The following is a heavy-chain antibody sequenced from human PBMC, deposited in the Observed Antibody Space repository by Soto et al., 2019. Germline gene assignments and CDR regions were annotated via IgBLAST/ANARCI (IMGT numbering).Heavy chain of an antibody. V-gene: IGHV3-73*02. CDR1: GFSFSAAA. Sequence: EVQLVESGGGLVQPGGSLKLSCVASGFSFSAAAMHWVRQASGKGLEWVGRIRSKANNFATAYAASVNGRFTISRDDSKNTAYLQMNSLKTEDTAVYFCAGPGYSNSWSEDYFDYWGQGTLVTVSS. J-gene: IGHJ4*02. CDR3: AGPGYSNSWSEDYFDY. D-gene: IGHD6-13*01. CDR2: IRSKANNFAT.